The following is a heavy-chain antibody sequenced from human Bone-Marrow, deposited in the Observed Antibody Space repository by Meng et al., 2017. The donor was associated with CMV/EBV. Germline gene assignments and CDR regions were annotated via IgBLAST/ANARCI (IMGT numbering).Heavy chain of an antibody. Sequence: GESLKISCAASGFTFSSYAMHWVRQAPGKGLEWVAVISYDGSNKYYADSVKGRFTISRDNSKNTLYLQMNSLRAEDTAVYYCAKDEAVPAGGFYAFDIWGQGTMVTVSS. CDR1: GFTFSSYA. J-gene: IGHJ3*02. V-gene: IGHV3-30-3*01. CDR2: ISYDGSNK. CDR3: AKDEAVPAGGFYAFDI. D-gene: IGHD2-2*01.